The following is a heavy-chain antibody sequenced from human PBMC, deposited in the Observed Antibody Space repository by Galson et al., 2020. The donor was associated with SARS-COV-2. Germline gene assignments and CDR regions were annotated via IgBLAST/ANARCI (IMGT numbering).Heavy chain of an antibody. Sequence: ASVKVSCKASGYTFNGYYIHWVRQAPGQGLEWMGWINPHSGGTTYAENFQDWVTMTRDTSISTAYMELSRLRSDDTAVYYCARDNDHDAFDIWGQGTMGTVAS. J-gene: IGHJ3*02. CDR2: INPHSGGT. CDR3: ARDNDHDAFDI. D-gene: IGHD1-1*01. CDR1: GYTFNGYY. V-gene: IGHV1-2*04.